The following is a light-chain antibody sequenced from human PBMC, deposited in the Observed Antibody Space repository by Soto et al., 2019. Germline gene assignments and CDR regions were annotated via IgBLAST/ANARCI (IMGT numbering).Light chain of an antibody. CDR1: SSDVGGYNY. CDR3: RSYAGSNKSV. Sequence: QSALTQPPSASGSPGQSVTISCTGTSSDVGGYNYVSWYQQHPGKAPKLMIYEVSKRPSGVPDRFSGSKSGNTASLTVSGIQPEDEADYYCRSYAGSNKSVFGTGTKLTVL. J-gene: IGLJ1*01. CDR2: EVS. V-gene: IGLV2-8*01.